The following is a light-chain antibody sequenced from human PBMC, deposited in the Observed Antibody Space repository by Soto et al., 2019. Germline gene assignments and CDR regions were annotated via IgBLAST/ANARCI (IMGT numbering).Light chain of an antibody. CDR3: NSYTSSSTLL. V-gene: IGLV2-14*01. CDR2: DVS. J-gene: IGLJ2*01. Sequence: QSALTQPASVSGSPGQSITISCTGTSSDVDNSNYVSWYQQHPGKAPKLMIYDVSNRPSGVSSRFSGSKSGNTASLTISGLQAEDEADYYCNSYTSSSTLLFGGGTKRTVL. CDR1: SSDVDNSNY.